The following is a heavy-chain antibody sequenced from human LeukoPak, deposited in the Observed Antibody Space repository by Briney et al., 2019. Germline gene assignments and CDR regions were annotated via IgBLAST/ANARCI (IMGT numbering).Heavy chain of an antibody. CDR2: IYYSGST. Sequence: PSETLSPTCTVSGGSISSYYWSWIRQPPGKGLEWIGYIYYSGSTNYNPSLKSRVTISVDTSKNQFSLKLSSVTAADTAVYYCARVPRDYVWGSYRPDAFDIWGQGTMVTVSS. CDR1: GGSISSYY. CDR3: ARVPRDYVWGSYRPDAFDI. D-gene: IGHD3-16*02. J-gene: IGHJ3*02. V-gene: IGHV4-59*01.